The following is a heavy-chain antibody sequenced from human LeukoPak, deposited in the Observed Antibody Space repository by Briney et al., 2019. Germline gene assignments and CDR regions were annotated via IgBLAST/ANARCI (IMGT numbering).Heavy chain of an antibody. D-gene: IGHD3-3*02. J-gene: IGHJ2*01. V-gene: IGHV4-30-4*08. CDR2: IYYSGST. CDR1: GGTISSGDYY. Sequence: SQPLSLTCTVSGGTISSGDYYWSWIRQPPGKGLEWIGYIYYSGSTYYNPSLKSRVTISVDTSKNQFSLKLSSVTAANTAVYYCARDPLTIRGSYFDLWGRGTLVTVSS. CDR3: ARDPLTIRGSYFDL.